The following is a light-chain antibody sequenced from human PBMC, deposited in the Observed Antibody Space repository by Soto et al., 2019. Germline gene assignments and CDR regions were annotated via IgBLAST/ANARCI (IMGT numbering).Light chain of an antibody. CDR3: QQSYSTPYT. Sequence: DIQMTQSPYSLSASVGDRVTITCRASQSISSYLNWYQQKPGKAPKLLIYAASRLQSGVPSRFSGSGSGTDFTLTISSLKPEDFATYYCQQSYSTPYTFGQGTKLEIK. CDR2: AAS. CDR1: QSISSY. V-gene: IGKV1-39*01. J-gene: IGKJ2*01.